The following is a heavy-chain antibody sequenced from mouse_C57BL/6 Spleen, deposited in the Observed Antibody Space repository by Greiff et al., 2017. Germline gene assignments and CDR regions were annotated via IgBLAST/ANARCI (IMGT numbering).Heavy chain of an antibody. J-gene: IGHJ2*01. Sequence: QVQLQQPGAELVKPGASVKMSCKASGYTFTSYWITWVKQRPGQGLEWIGDIYPGGGSTNYNETLKSKATLTVDTSSSTAYMQLSSLTSEDSAVYYCARRGTTVAYYDYWGQGTTLTVSS. CDR3: ARRGTTVAYYDY. CDR2: IYPGGGST. CDR1: GYTFTSYW. V-gene: IGHV1-55*01. D-gene: IGHD1-1*01.